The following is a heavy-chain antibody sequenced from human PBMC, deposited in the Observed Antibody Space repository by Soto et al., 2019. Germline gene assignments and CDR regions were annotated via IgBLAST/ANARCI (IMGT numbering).Heavy chain of an antibody. D-gene: IGHD2-15*01. Sequence: GASVKLSCKASGYTFTSYYMHWVRQAPGQGLEWMGIINPSGGSTSYAQKFQGRVTMTRDTSTSTVYMELSSLRSEDTAVYYCAMVVAATLAHDAFDIWGQGTMVTVSS. CDR2: INPSGGST. CDR3: AMVVAATLAHDAFDI. V-gene: IGHV1-46*01. CDR1: GYTFTSYY. J-gene: IGHJ3*02.